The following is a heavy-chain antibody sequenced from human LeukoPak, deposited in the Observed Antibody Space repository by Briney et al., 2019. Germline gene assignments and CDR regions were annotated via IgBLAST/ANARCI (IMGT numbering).Heavy chain of an antibody. V-gene: IGHV3-53*01. J-gene: IGHJ4*02. Sequence: GGSLRLSCAASGFTFSSYAMSWVRQAPGKGLEWVSVVYSGGSTYYADSVKGRFTISRDNSKNTLYLQMNSLRAEDTAVYYCARAVSGSSPSDYWGQGTLVTVSS. CDR2: VYSGGST. CDR3: ARAVSGSSPSDY. CDR1: GFTFSSYA. D-gene: IGHD3-16*01.